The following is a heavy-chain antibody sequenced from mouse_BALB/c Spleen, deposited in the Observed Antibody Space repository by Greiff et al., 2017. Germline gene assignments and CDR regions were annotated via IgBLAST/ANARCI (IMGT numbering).Heavy chain of an antibody. CDR2: IYPGNSDT. V-gene: IGHV1-5*01. Sequence: VQLQQSGTVLARPGASVKMSCKASGYTFTSYWMHWVKQRPGQGLEWIGAIYPGNSDTSYNQKFKGKAKLTAVTSTSTAYMELSSLTNEDSAVYYCTRNLVRGYYYAMDYWGQGTSVTVSS. CDR3: TRNLVRGYYYAMDY. CDR1: GYTFTSYW. J-gene: IGHJ4*01. D-gene: IGHD2-14*01.